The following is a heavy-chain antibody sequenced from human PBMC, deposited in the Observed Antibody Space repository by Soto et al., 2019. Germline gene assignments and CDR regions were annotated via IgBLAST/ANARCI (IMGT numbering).Heavy chain of an antibody. CDR1: SGSVSSYH. CDR3: ARARGYCSETPCYPYFYAMDV. V-gene: IGHV4-59*02. CDR2: IYYSEDT. D-gene: IGHD2-15*01. Sequence: QVQLQESGPGLVKPSETLSLTCTVSSGSVSSYHWNWIRQPPGKGLEWIGPIYYSEDTDYNPSFKSRGTISVDTSQKQFSLKLRAVTAADTAVYYCARARGYCSETPCYPYFYAMDVWGQGTTVTVSS. J-gene: IGHJ6*02.